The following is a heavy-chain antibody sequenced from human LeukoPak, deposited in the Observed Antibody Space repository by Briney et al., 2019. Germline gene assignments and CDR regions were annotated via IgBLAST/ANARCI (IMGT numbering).Heavy chain of an antibody. Sequence: SETLSLTCAVYGESFSGYYWSWIRQPPGKGLEWIGEINHSGSTNYNPSLKSRITISVDMSKNQFSLKLSSVTAADTAVYYCARARWEIADYWGQGTLVTVSS. V-gene: IGHV4-34*01. CDR3: ARARWEIADY. CDR2: INHSGST. D-gene: IGHD1-26*01. J-gene: IGHJ4*02. CDR1: GESFSGYY.